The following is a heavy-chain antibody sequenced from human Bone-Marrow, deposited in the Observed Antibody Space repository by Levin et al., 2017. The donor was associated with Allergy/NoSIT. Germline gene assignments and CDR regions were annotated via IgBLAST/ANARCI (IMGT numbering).Heavy chain of an antibody. J-gene: IGHJ4*02. CDR3: ARVKVGATFLCDY. V-gene: IGHV4-59*01. CDR2: IYYSGST. CDR1: GGSIGTYY. D-gene: IGHD1-26*01. Sequence: SQTLSLTCTVSGGSIGTYYWSWIRQPPGKGLEWIGYIYYSGSTNYNPSLKSRVTISVDTSKNQFSLKLSSVTAADTAIYYCARVKVGATFLCDYWGQGTLVTVSS.